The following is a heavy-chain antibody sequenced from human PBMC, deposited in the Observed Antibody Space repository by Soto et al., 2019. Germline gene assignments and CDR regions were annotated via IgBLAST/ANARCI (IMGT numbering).Heavy chain of an antibody. Sequence: QVQLVESGGGVVQPVRSLRLSCVVSGFTFSSYGMFWVRQAPGKGLEWVAVISYDENFKYYADFVKGRFTISRHNSKNTLYLQMNSLRAEDTAVYYCAKGYYYDSSGYQVDAFDIWGQGTMVTVSS. J-gene: IGHJ3*02. V-gene: IGHV3-30*18. CDR1: GFTFSSYG. D-gene: IGHD3-22*01. CDR3: AKGYYYDSSGYQVDAFDI. CDR2: ISYDENFK.